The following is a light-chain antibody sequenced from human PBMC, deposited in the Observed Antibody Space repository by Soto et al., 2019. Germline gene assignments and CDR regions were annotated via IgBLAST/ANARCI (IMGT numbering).Light chain of an antibody. CDR2: EVN. CDR1: SSDVGGHNY. V-gene: IGLV2-14*01. J-gene: IGLJ1*01. Sequence: QSVLTQPASVSGSPGQSITISCTGTSSDVGGHNYVSWYQQHPGKAPKNMIYEVNNGPSGVSDRFSGSKSGNTASLTISGLQAEDEAYYYCSSLAGGNIREVFGTGTKLTVL. CDR3: SSLAGGNIREV.